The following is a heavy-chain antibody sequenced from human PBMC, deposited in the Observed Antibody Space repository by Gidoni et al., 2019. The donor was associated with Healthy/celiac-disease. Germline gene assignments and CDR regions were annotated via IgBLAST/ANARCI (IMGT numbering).Heavy chain of an antibody. CDR1: GGSISSYY. CDR3: GREGYYDSSGYPRGNAFDI. D-gene: IGHD3-22*01. V-gene: IGHV4-59*01. J-gene: IGHJ3*02. Sequence: QVQLQESGPGLVKPSETLSLTCTVSGGSISSYYWSWIRQPPGKGLEWIGYIYYSGSTNYNPSLKSRVTISVDTSKNQFSLKRSSVTAADTAVYYCGREGYYDSSGYPRGNAFDIWGQGTMVTVSS. CDR2: IYYSGST.